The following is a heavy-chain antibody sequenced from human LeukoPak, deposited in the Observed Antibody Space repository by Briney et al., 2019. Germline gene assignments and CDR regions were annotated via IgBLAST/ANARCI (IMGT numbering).Heavy chain of an antibody. Sequence: GRSLRLSCAASGFTFSSYSMNWVRQAPGKGLEWVSSISSSSSYIYYADSVKGRFTISRDNAKNSLYLRMNSLRAEGTAVYYCARVITMVRGVIYYYGMDVWGKGTTVTVSS. CDR1: GFTFSSYS. CDR2: ISSSSSYI. CDR3: ARVITMVRGVIYYYGMDV. D-gene: IGHD3-10*01. J-gene: IGHJ6*04. V-gene: IGHV3-21*01.